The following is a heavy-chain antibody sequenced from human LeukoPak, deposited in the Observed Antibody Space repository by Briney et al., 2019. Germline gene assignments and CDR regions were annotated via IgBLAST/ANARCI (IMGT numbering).Heavy chain of an antibody. CDR3: ARQPQVAHFDY. Sequence: YTDSVKGRFTISRDNANNSLYLQMNSLSAEDTAIYYCARQPQVAHFDYWGQGTLVSVPS. J-gene: IGHJ4*02. D-gene: IGHD2-15*01. V-gene: IGHV3-21*01.